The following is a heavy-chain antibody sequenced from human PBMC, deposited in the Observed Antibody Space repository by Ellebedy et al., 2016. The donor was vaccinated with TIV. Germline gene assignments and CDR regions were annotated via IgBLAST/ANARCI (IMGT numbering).Heavy chain of an antibody. CDR3: ARVFLNDAFDI. J-gene: IGHJ3*02. CDR1: GYSFTSSG. CDR2: ISTHSGVT. Sequence: AASVKVSCKASGYSFTSSGLTWVRQAPGQRLQWLGWISTHSGVTTYAQEFRGRITMTTDTATSTAYMELRSLSSDDTAVYYCARVFLNDAFDIWGQGTMVTVSA. V-gene: IGHV1-18*01.